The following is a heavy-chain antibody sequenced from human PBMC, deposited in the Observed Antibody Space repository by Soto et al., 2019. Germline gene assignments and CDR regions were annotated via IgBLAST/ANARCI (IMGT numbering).Heavy chain of an antibody. CDR3: ARAGRLDLFDY. CDR1: GFTVSSNY. Sequence: VGSLRLSCAASGFTVSSNYMSWVRQAPGKGLEWVSVIYSGSSTYYADSVKGRFTISRDNSKNTLYLQMNSLRAEDTAVYYCARAGRLDLFDYWGQGTLVTVSS. CDR2: IYSGSST. J-gene: IGHJ4*02. D-gene: IGHD1-1*01. V-gene: IGHV3-53*01.